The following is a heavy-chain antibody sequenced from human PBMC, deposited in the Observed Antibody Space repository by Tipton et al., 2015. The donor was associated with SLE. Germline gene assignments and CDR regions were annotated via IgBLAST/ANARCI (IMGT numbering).Heavy chain of an antibody. CDR3: ARDRDKYSSSWYYFDY. D-gene: IGHD6-13*01. CDR1: GGSISTYY. CDR2: ISYSGST. V-gene: IGHV4-59*01. Sequence: TLSLTCTVSGGSISTYYWSWIRQPPGRGLVWLGYISYSGSTNYNPSLKSRVTISVDTSKNQFSLKLTSVTAAGTAVYYCARDRDKYSSSWYYFDYWGQGTLVTVSS. J-gene: IGHJ4*02.